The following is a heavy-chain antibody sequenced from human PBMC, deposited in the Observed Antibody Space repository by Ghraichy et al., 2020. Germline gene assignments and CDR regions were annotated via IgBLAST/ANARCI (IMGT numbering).Heavy chain of an antibody. D-gene: IGHD5-24*01. CDR1: GGSLSGHS. CDR2: INHSGGT. Sequence: SETLSLTCAVYGGSLSGHSWSWLRQPPGKGLDWIGDINHSGGTNYSPSLKSRVSISIDMSKDQFSLKLTSVNAADTAVYFCARLFSDNNFYMDVWATGTTVTVSS. J-gene: IGHJ6*03. CDR3: ARLFSDNNFYMDV. V-gene: IGHV4-34*01.